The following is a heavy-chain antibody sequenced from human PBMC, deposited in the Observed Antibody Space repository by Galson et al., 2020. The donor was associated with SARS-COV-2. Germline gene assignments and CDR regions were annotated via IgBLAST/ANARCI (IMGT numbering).Heavy chain of an antibody. CDR2: IYYSGST. J-gene: IGHJ4*02. V-gene: IGHV4-39*01. CDR3: ARLNYYDSSGYSEFDY. Sequence: ETSETLSLTCTVSGGSISSSSYYWGWIRQPPGKGLEWIGSIYYSGSTYYNPSLKSRVTISVDTSKNQFSLKLSSATAADTAVYYCARLNYYDSSGYSEFDYWGQGTLVTVSS. CDR1: GGSISSSSYY. D-gene: IGHD3-22*01.